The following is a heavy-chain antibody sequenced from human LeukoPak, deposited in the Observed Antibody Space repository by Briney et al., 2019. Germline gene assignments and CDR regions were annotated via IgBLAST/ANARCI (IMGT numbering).Heavy chain of an antibody. CDR3: TTDSPTIFGVVINFDY. CDR2: IKSKTDGGTT. J-gene: IGHJ4*02. D-gene: IGHD3-3*01. Sequence: GGSLRLSCAASGFTVSNAWMSWVRQAPGKGLEWVGRIKSKTDGGTTDYAAPVKGRFTISRDDSKNTLYLQMNSLKTEDTAVYYCTTDSPTIFGVVINFDYWGQGTLVTVSS. CDR1: GFTVSNAW. V-gene: IGHV3-15*01.